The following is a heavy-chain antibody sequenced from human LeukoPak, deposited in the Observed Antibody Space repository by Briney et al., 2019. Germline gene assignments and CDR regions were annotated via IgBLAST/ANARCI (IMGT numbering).Heavy chain of an antibody. CDR3: ARKSLGYCSSTSCYGSMDV. J-gene: IGHJ6*03. Sequence: AASVKVSCKASGYTFNSSYMHWVRQAPGQGLEWMGWINPNSGGTNYAQKFQGRVTMTKDTSISTAYMELSRLRSDDTAVYYCARKSLGYCSSTSCYGSMDVWGKGTTVTVSS. CDR2: INPNSGGT. D-gene: IGHD2-2*01. V-gene: IGHV1-2*02. CDR1: GYTFNSSY.